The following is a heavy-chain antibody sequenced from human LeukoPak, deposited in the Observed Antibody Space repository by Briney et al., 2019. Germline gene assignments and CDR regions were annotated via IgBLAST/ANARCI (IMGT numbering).Heavy chain of an antibody. CDR1: GFIFNSNY. CDR2: ITASGTAM. CDR3: ASSGSYRFDY. J-gene: IGHJ4*02. Sequence: GGSLRLSCAASGFIFNSNYMNWVRQAPGKGLEWVSHITASGTAMFYADSVKGRFTISRDNAKNSLYLQMNSLRDEDTAVYYCASSGSYRFDYWGQGTLVTVSS. D-gene: IGHD1-26*01. V-gene: IGHV3-48*02.